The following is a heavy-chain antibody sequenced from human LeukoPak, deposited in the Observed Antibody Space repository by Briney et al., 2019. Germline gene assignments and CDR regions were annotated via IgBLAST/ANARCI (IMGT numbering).Heavy chain of an antibody. CDR1: GYTLTELS. D-gene: IGHD4-17*01. CDR2: FDPEDGET. J-gene: IGHJ4*02. CDR3: ATDRIGGDPPDY. Sequence: ASVKVSCKVSGYTLTELSMHWVRQAPGKGLEWMGGFDPEDGETIYAQKFQGRVTMTEDTSTDTAYMELSSLRSEDTAVYYCATDRIGGDPPDYWGQGTLFTVSS. V-gene: IGHV1-24*01.